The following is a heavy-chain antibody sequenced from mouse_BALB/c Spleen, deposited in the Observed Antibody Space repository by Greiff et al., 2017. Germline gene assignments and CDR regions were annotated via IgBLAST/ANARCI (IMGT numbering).Heavy chain of an antibody. V-gene: IGHV1-69*02. D-gene: IGHD1-1*01. J-gene: IGHJ4*01. CDR1: GYTFTSYW. CDR3: ARPYYTGSSYYAMDY. CDR2: IDPSDSYT. Sequence: QVQLKQPGAELVKPGASVKLSCKASGYTFTSYWMHWVKQRPGQGLEWIGEIDPSDSYTNYNQKFKGKATLTVDKSSSTAYMQLSSLTSEDSAVYYCARPYYTGSSYYAMDYWGQGTSVTVSS.